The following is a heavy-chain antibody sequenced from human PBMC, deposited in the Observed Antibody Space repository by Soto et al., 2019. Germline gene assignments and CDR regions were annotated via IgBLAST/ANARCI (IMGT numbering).Heavy chain of an antibody. CDR1: GGTFSSYA. CDR2: IIPIFGTA. CDR3: XXXXXXP. Sequence: QVQLVQSGAEVKKPGSSVKVSCKASGGTFSSYAISWVRQAPGQGLEWMGGIIPIFGTANYAQKFQGRGTXXXXXXXXXXXXXXXXXXXXXXXXXXXXXXXXXPWGQGTLVTVSS. J-gene: IGHJ5*02. V-gene: IGHV1-69*05.